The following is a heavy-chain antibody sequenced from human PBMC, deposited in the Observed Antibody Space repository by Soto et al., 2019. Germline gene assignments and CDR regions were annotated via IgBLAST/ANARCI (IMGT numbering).Heavy chain of an antibody. D-gene: IGHD6-13*01. CDR2: IYYSGST. CDR1: GGSISSYY. V-gene: IGHV4-59*08. J-gene: IGHJ6*03. Sequence: SETLSLTCTVSGGSISSYYWSWIRQPPGKGLEWIGYIYYSGSTNYNPSLKSRVTISVDTSKNQFSLKLSSVTAADTAVYYCARQGAYSSSWSAPPYYYYYVDVWGKGTTVTVSS. CDR3: ARQGAYSSSWSAPPYYYYYVDV.